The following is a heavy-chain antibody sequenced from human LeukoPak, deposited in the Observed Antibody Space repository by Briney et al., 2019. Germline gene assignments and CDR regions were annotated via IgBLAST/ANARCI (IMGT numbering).Heavy chain of an antibody. Sequence: GAPVKVSCKASGYTFTDYYMHWVRQAPGQGLEWMGRIKPNSGGTNYGQKFQGRVTMTRDTSISIAYMELSNLRSDDTAVYYCARAGVWDSSDTSGYHNGAFDIWGQGTMVTVSS. CDR3: ARAGVWDSSDTSGYHNGAFDI. CDR1: GYTFTDYY. CDR2: IKPNSGGT. D-gene: IGHD3-22*01. V-gene: IGHV1-2*06. J-gene: IGHJ3*02.